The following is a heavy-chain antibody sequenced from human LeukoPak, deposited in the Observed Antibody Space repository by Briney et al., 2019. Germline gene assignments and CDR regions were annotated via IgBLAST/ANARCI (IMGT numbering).Heavy chain of an antibody. CDR1: GFTFSSYW. Sequence: PGGSLRLSCAASGFTFSSYWMHWVRQAPGKGLVWVSRINSDGSSTSYADSVKGRFTISRDNAKNTLYLQMNSLRAEDTAVYYCAREGGGGSCSPFCSGDFDIWGQGTMVTVSS. CDR2: INSDGSST. J-gene: IGHJ3*02. CDR3: AREGGGGSCSPFCSGDFDI. V-gene: IGHV3-74*01. D-gene: IGHD2-15*01.